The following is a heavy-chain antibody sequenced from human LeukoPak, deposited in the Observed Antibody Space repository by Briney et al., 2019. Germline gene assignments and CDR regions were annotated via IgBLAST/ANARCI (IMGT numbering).Heavy chain of an antibody. CDR1: GGSISGFY. CDR3: ATRNKVGATYFDY. V-gene: IGHV4-59*08. J-gene: IGHJ4*02. Sequence: SETLSLTFTVSGGSISGFYWSWIRPPPGKGLEWIGYIYYTGSTNYNPSLKSRVTISVDTSKNQFSLKLSSVTAADTAVYYCATRNKVGATYFDYWGQGTLVTVSS. CDR2: IYYTGST. D-gene: IGHD1-26*01.